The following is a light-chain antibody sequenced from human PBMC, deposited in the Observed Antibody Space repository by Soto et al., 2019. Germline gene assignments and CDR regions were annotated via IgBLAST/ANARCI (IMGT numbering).Light chain of an antibody. CDR2: GAS. J-gene: IGKJ1*01. CDR3: HQYGTSPRS. CDR1: QSLRSGD. Sequence: PGERATPSCRASQSLRSGDLACYQQIPGQAPGLLIYGASSRATGIPDGFSGSGSGTDFNLTVSRLAPEYFAVYYCHQYGTSPRSFGQGTKVESK. V-gene: IGKV3-20*01.